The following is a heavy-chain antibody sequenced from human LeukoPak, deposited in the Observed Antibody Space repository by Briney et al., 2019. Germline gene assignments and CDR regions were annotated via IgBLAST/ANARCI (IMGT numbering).Heavy chain of an antibody. J-gene: IGHJ4*02. Sequence: GGSLRLSCAASGFTFSNYAMSWVRQAPGKGLEWVSGINDRGVDTYYTDSVKGRFTISRDNSKNTLFLQMNSLTAEDTAVYYCAKGSSPLGHFDCWGQGTLVTVSS. V-gene: IGHV3-23*01. CDR1: GFTFSNYA. CDR3: AKGSSPLGHFDC. CDR2: INDRGVDT. D-gene: IGHD6-13*01.